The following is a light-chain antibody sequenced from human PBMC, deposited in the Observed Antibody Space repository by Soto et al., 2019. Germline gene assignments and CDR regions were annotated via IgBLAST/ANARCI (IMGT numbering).Light chain of an antibody. J-gene: IGKJ5*01. Sequence: DIQMTQSPSSLSASVGDRVTITCRASQGISNFLAWYQQKPGKVHKLLISAASTLQSGVPSRFSVSGSEPDFTLTITSLQPENVETSYCQKYSIVLTFRQGPRPEIK. CDR1: QGISNF. CDR2: AAS. CDR3: QKYSIVLT. V-gene: IGKV1-27*01.